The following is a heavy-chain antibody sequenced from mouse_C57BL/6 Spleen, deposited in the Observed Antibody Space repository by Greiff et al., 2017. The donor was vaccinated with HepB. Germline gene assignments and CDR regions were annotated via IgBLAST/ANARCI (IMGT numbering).Heavy chain of an antibody. CDR3: AREGGYGNYVFAY. Sequence: DVMLVESGGGLVKPGGSLKLSCAASGFTFSSYAMSWVRQTPEKRLEWVATISDGGSYTYYPDNVKGRFTISRDNAKNNLYLQMSHLKSEDTAMYYCAREGGYGNYVFAYWGQGTLVTVSA. CDR1: GFTFSSYA. J-gene: IGHJ3*01. V-gene: IGHV5-4*01. D-gene: IGHD2-1*01. CDR2: ISDGGSYT.